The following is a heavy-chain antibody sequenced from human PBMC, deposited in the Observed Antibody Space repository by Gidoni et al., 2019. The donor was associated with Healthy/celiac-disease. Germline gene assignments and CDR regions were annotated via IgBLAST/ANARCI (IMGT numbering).Heavy chain of an antibody. CDR1: GGSFSGYY. J-gene: IGHJ5*02. D-gene: IGHD2-2*01. CDR3: ARRVVVPAATLSKFDP. CDR2: ITHSGST. V-gene: IGHV4-34*01. Sequence: QVQLQQWGAGLLKPSETLSLTCAVYGGSFSGYYWSWIRQPPGKGLGWIGEITHSGSTNYNPSLKSRVTISVDTSKNQFSLKLSSVTAADTAVYYCARRVVVPAATLSKFDPWGQGTLVTVSS.